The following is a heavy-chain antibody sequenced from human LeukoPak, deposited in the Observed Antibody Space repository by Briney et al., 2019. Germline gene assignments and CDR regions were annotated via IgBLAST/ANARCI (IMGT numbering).Heavy chain of an antibody. CDR2: IYYSGST. J-gene: IGHJ3*02. CDR3: ARDMTAAGYDAFDI. Sequence: PSETLSLTRTVSGGSISSYYWSWIRQPPGKGLEWIGYIYYSGSTNYNPSLKSRVTISVDTSKNQFSLKLSSVTAADTAVYYCARDMTAAGYDAFDIWGQGTMVTVSS. V-gene: IGHV4-59*01. D-gene: IGHD6-13*01. CDR1: GGSISSYY.